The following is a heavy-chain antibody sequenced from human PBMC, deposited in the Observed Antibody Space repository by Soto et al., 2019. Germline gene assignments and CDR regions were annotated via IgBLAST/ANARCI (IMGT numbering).Heavy chain of an antibody. D-gene: IGHD1-26*01. CDR3: ARESNLVGTTPLDY. V-gene: IGHV3-74*01. J-gene: IGHJ4*02. CDR1: GFTFRNYW. CDR2: VTTDDSSA. Sequence: HPGGSLRLSCAASGFTFRNYWMHWVRQAPGKGLVWVSRVTTDDSSATYADSVKGRFTISRDNAKNTLYLQMNSLRAEDTAVYYCARESNLVGTTPLDYWGQGTLVTASS.